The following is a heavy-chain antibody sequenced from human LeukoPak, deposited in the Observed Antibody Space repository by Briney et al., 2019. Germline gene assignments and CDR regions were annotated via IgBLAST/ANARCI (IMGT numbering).Heavy chain of an antibody. V-gene: IGHV3-21*01. CDR2: ISSSSSYI. J-gene: IGHJ4*02. CDR3: AKDPGYSSGWFDY. D-gene: IGHD6-19*01. CDR1: GFTFSSYS. Sequence: GGSLRLSCAASGFTFSSYSMNWVRQARGKGREWVSYISSSSSYIYYADSVKGRFTISRDNSKNTLYLQMNSLTGEDTAVYYCAKDPGYSSGWFDYWGQGTLVTVSS.